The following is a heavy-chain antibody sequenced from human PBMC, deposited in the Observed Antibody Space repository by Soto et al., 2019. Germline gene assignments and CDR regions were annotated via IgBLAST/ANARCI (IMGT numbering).Heavy chain of an antibody. J-gene: IGHJ6*02. CDR1: GGSISSSSYY. D-gene: IGHD3-9*01. CDR2: IYYSGST. V-gene: IGHV4-39*01. CDR3: ARQEADYDILTGYYRTYGMDV. Sequence: SETLSLTCTVSGGSISSSSYYWGWIRQPPGKGLEWIGSIYYSGSTYYNPSLKSRVTISVDTSKNQFSLKLSSVTAADTAVYYCARQEADYDILTGYYRTYGMDVLGQGTTVTVSS.